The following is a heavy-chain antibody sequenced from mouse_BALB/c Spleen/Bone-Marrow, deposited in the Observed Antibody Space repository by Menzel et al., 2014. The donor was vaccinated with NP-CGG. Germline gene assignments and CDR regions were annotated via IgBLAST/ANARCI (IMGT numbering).Heavy chain of an antibody. CDR3: AYGNFDY. D-gene: IGHD2-1*01. CDR2: INPYNGGT. V-gene: IGHV1-26*01. Sequence: EVQLQQSGPELVKPGTSMKISCKTSGHSFAGHTMNWAKQSHGKNLEWIGLINPYNGGTSYNQKFKGKATLTVDKSSSTAYMELLSLTSEDSAVYFCAYGNFDYWGQGTTLTVSS. CDR1: GHSFAGHT. J-gene: IGHJ2*01.